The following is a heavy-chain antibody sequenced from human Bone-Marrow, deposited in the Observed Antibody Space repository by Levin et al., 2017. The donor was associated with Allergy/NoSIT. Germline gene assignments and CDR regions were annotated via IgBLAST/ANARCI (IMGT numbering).Heavy chain of an antibody. V-gene: IGHV7-4-1*02. CDR2: INTNTGNP. D-gene: IGHD5-24*01. CDR1: GYTFTSYA. Sequence: PEASVKVSCKTSGYTFTSYAMNWVRQAPGQGLEWMGWINTNTGNPTYAQDFTGRFVFSLDTSVSTAFLQISSLKAEDTGVYYCARGYNIPRPVVGCDYWGQGTLVTVSS. CDR3: ARGYNIPRPVVGCDY. J-gene: IGHJ4*02.